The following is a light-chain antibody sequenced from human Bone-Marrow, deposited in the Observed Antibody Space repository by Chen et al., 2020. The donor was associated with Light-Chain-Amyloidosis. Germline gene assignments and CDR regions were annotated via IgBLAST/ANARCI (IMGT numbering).Light chain of an antibody. J-gene: IGKJ5*01. CDR1: QGISNY. CDR2: AAS. V-gene: IGKV1-16*01. Sequence: DIQMTQSPSSVSASVGDRVTITCRASQGISNYLAWFQQKPGKAPKSLIYAASTLQSGVPSRFSGSGSGTDFPLTITCLQPEDSAAYYCQHYDSYPITFGQGSRLEIK. CDR3: QHYDSYPIT.